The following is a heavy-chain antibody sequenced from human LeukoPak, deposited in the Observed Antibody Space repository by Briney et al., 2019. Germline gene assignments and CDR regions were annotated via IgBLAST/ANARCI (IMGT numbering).Heavy chain of an antibody. Sequence: ASVKVSCKASGYTFTSYGISWVRQAPGQGLEWMGWISAYNGNTNYAQKLQGRVTMTTDTSTSTAYMELRSLRSDDTAVYYCARSLYGPIGYYYYYMDVWGKGTTVTVSS. V-gene: IGHV1-18*01. CDR2: ISAYNGNT. CDR1: GYTFTSYG. J-gene: IGHJ6*03. CDR3: ARSLYGPIGYYYYYMDV. D-gene: IGHD3/OR15-3a*01.